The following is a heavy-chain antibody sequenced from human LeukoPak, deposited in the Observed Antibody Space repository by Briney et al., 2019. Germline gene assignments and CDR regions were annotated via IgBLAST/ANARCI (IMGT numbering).Heavy chain of an antibody. CDR3: AKESGATSSFDY. J-gene: IGHJ4*02. V-gene: IGHV3-23*01. CDR1: GFTFSSYA. D-gene: IGHD1-26*01. CDR2: ISGGGGRI. Sequence: GGSLRLSCAASGFTFSSYAMSWVRQAPGTGLEWVSVISGGGGRIYYADSVKGRFTISRDNSENTLYLQMNSLRAEDTAVYYCAKESGATSSFDYWGQGTLVTVSS.